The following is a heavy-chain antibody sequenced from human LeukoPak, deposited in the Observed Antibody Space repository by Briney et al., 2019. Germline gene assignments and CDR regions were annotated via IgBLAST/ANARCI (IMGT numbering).Heavy chain of an antibody. D-gene: IGHD3-10*01. V-gene: IGHV1-18*01. CDR2: ISAYNGNT. CDR1: GGTFSSYA. CDR3: ARDHGSGSYDY. Sequence: ASVKVSCKASGGTFSSYAISWVRQAPGQGLEWMGWISAYNGNTNYAQKLQGRVTMTTDTSTSTAYMELRSLRSDDTAVYYCARDHGSGSYDYWGQGTLVTVSS. J-gene: IGHJ4*02.